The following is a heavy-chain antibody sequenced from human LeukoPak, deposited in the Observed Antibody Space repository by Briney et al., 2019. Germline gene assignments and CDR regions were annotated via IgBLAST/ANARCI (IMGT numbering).Heavy chain of an antibody. CDR3: ARPPLSAMVRGVIILSQAFDI. CDR1: GYNFTSYW. J-gene: IGHJ3*02. Sequence: GESLKISCKGSGYNFTSYWIGWVRPMPGQGLEWMGIIYPGDSDTKYSPSFQGQVTISADKSISTAYLQWSSLKASDTAMYYCARPPLSAMVRGVIILSQAFDIWGQGTMVTVSS. D-gene: IGHD3-10*01. CDR2: IYPGDSDT. V-gene: IGHV5-51*01.